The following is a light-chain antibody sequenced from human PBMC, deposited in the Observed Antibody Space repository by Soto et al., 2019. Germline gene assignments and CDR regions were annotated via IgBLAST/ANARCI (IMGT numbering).Light chain of an antibody. V-gene: IGKV3-15*01. CDR2: GAS. J-gene: IGKJ3*01. CDR1: QSVSSN. Sequence: EIVMTQSPATLSVSPGERATLSCRASQSVSSNLAWYQQKPGQAPRLLIYGASTRATGIPARFSGSGSGTEFTLTISSLQSEDFAAYYCQQYNNWPLLTFGPGTKVDIK. CDR3: QQYNNWPLLT.